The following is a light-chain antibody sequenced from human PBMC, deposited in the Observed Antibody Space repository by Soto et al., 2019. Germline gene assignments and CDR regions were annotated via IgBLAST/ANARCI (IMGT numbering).Light chain of an antibody. CDR3: QQYNNWPHT. Sequence: EIVMTQSPVTLSVSPGERATLSCRASQSVSSNLAWYQQKPGQVPRLLFYGASTRATGIPARFSGGGSGTEFTLTVSSLQSEDFALYYCQQYNNWPHTFGQGTRLEIK. CDR1: QSVSSN. CDR2: GAS. V-gene: IGKV3-15*01. J-gene: IGKJ5*01.